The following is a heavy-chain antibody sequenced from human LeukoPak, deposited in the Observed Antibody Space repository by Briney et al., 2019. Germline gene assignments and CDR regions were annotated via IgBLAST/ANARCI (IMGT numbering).Heavy chain of an antibody. J-gene: IGHJ4*02. CDR2: IYSGGST. Sequence: PGGSLRLSCTVSGFTVSSNSMSWVRQAPGKGLEWVSVIYSGGSTYYADSVKGRFTISRDNSKSTLYLQMNSLRAEDTAVYYCATFLTGYPIDSWGQGTLVTVSS. D-gene: IGHD3-9*01. CDR1: GFTVSSNS. CDR3: ATFLTGYPIDS. V-gene: IGHV3-66*01.